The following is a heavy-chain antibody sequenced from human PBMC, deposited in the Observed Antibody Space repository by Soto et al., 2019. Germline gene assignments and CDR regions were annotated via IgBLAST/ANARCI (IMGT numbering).Heavy chain of an antibody. D-gene: IGHD3-10*01. Sequence: PGGSLRLSCAASGFTFSSYAMSWVRQAPGKGLEWVSAISGSGGSTYYADSVKGRFTISRDNSKNTLYLQMNSLRAEDTAVYYCAKVLNNWDNYGSGSYFAAFDIWGQGTMVT. CDR1: GFTFSSYA. CDR3: AKVLNNWDNYGSGSYFAAFDI. J-gene: IGHJ3*02. CDR2: ISGSGGST. V-gene: IGHV3-23*01.